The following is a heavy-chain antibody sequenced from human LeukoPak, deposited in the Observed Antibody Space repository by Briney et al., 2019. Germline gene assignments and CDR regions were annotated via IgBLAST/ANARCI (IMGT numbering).Heavy chain of an antibody. D-gene: IGHD3-10*01. CDR1: GGSISSYY. CDR2: IYYSGST. Sequence: SETLSLTCTVSGGSISSYYWSWIRQPPGKGLEWIGYIYYSGSTNYNPSLKSRVTISVDTSKNQFSLKLSSVTAADTAVYYCARGPPGRYYGSGTPPFDPWGQGTLVTVSS. J-gene: IGHJ5*02. CDR3: ARGPPGRYYGSGTPPFDP. V-gene: IGHV4-59*01.